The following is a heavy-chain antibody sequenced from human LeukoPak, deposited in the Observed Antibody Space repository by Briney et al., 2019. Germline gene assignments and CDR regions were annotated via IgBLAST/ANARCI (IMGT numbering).Heavy chain of an antibody. CDR2: ISGSGGST. D-gene: IGHD6-6*01. Sequence: GGSLRLSCAASGFTFSSYAMSWVRQAPGKGLEWVSAISGSGGSTYYADSVKGRFTISRDNSKNTLYLQMNSLRAEDTAVYYCARDYRAARKYSDYWGQGTLVTVSS. CDR1: GFTFSSYA. CDR3: ARDYRAARKYSDY. J-gene: IGHJ4*02. V-gene: IGHV3-23*01.